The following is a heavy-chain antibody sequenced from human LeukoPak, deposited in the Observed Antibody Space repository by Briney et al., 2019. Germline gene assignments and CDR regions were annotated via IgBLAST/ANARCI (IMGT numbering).Heavy chain of an antibody. V-gene: IGHV3-23*01. CDR3: AKERDETGYFNAPFDQ. CDR2: ISGSGGTT. D-gene: IGHD3-9*01. Sequence: GASLRLSCAASGVSFTTVAMNWVRQAPGEGLEWVSGISGSGGTTFYADSVEGRFTISRDNSNNTLFLQMDRLKGEDTAVYFCAKERDETGYFNAPFDQWGQGTLDTVSS. CDR1: GVSFTTVA. J-gene: IGHJ4*02.